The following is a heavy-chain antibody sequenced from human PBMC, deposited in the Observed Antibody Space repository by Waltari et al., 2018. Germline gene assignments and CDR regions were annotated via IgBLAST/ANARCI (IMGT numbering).Heavy chain of an antibody. J-gene: IGHJ3*02. D-gene: IGHD6-19*01. V-gene: IGHV3-21*02. Sequence: EVQVVESGGGMVKPGGSLSLSCSVSGVIFVVFTTNWVRQAPGKGLEWVALITSTGSYMYYAESVRGRFTISRDNGRNTMYLQMDGLRGEDTAVYYCARVQHNIGWHGAFDMWGQGTKVTVSA. CDR2: ITSTGSYM. CDR3: ARVQHNIGWHGAFDM. CDR1: GVIFVVFT.